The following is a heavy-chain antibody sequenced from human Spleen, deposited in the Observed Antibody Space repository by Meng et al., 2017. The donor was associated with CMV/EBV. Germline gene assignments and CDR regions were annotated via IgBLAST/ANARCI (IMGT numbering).Heavy chain of an antibody. CDR2: IKSKTDGGTT. CDR1: GFTFSNYG. CDR3: TTGIVGYDSSGYDLPFDY. V-gene: IGHV3-15*01. D-gene: IGHD3-22*01. J-gene: IGHJ4*02. Sequence: GESLKISCAASGFTFSNYGMHWVRQAPGKGLEWVGRIKSKTDGGTTDYAAPVKGRFTISRDDSKNTLYLQMNSLKTEDTAVYYCTTGIVGYDSSGYDLPFDYWGQGTLVTVSS.